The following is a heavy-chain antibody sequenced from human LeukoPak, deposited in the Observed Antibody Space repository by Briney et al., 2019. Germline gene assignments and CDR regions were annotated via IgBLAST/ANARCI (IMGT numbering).Heavy chain of an antibody. D-gene: IGHD6-19*01. J-gene: IGHJ4*02. CDR1: GFTFSSYE. V-gene: IGHV3-48*03. Sequence: GGSLRLSCAASGFTFSSYEMNWVRQAPGKGLEWVSYISTTGSSIYYADSVKGRFTISRDNVKNLLYLQMNSLRAEDTAAYYCARVQRGIAVALDYWGQGTLATVSS. CDR3: ARVQRGIAVALDY. CDR2: ISTTGSSI.